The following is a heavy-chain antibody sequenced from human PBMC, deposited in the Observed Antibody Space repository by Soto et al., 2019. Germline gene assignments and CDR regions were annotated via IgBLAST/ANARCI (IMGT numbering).Heavy chain of an antibody. J-gene: IGHJ4*02. CDR2: ISYDGSNK. CDR1: GFTFSSYA. CDR3: AKDKKSVISYFDY. D-gene: IGHD2-21*01. Sequence: GGSLRLSCTASGFTFSSYAMHWVRQAPGKGLEWVAVISYDGSNKYYEDSVKGRFTISRHSSKNTLYLQMNSLRAEDTAVYFCAKDKKSVISYFDYWGQGTPVTVSS. V-gene: IGHV3-30-3*01.